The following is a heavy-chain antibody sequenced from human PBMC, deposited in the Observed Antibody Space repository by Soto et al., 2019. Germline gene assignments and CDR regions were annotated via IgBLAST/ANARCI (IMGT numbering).Heavy chain of an antibody. V-gene: IGHV3-23*01. Sequence: PGGSLRLSCAAAGFTFSSNDMNWVRQAPGKGLEWVSAISGSGGSTYYADSVKGRFTISRDNSKNTLYLQMNSLRAEDTAVYFCTRPGYPTYGMDVWGRGTTVTVSS. D-gene: IGHD2-15*01. CDR2: ISGSGGST. CDR1: GFTFSSND. J-gene: IGHJ6*02. CDR3: TRPGYPTYGMDV.